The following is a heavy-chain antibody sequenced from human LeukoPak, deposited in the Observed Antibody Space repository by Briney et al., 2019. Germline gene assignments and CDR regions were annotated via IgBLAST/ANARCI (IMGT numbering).Heavy chain of an antibody. V-gene: IGHV3-7*01. Sequence: GGSLRLSCAASGFTFSSYWMSWVRQAPGKGPEWVANIRQDGSVQNYVDSVKDRFTISRDNPKNSVYLQMSSLRAEDTAVYYCLVTTRSRGFDYWGQGTLVTVSS. CDR3: LVTTRSRGFDY. J-gene: IGHJ4*02. D-gene: IGHD1/OR15-1a*01. CDR1: GFTFSSYW. CDR2: IRQDGSVQ.